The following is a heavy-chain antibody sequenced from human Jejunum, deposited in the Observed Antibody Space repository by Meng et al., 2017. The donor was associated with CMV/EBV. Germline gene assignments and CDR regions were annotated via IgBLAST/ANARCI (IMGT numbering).Heavy chain of an antibody. CDR2: ITGSATYI. V-gene: IGHV3-21*01. J-gene: IGHJ4*02. Sequence: TWVRQAPGKGLEWVSTITGSATYIYYADSVKGRFTISRDNVKDSVYLQMNSLRADDTAVYYCARTRSGHVYWGQGTLVTVSS. CDR3: ARTRSGHVY.